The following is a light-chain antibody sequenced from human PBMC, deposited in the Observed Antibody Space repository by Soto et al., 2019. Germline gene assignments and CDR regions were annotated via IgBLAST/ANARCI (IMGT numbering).Light chain of an antibody. V-gene: IGKV2-30*01. CDR3: QQYNSYPWT. J-gene: IGKJ1*01. CDR1: QSLVDIDGNTY. Sequence: PLPLPGTLEPPASISCRSSQSLVDIDGNTYLHWFQQRPGQSPRRLIHKVSIRDTGVPDRFSGSGSGTDFTLKISRVEPDDFATYYCQQYNSYPWTFGQGTKADIK. CDR2: KVS.